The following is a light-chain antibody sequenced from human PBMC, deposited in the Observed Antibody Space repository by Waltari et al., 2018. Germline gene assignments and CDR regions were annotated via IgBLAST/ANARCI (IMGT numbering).Light chain of an antibody. CDR1: QSLFYTSNNKDY. CDR3: QEYYTDSLT. J-gene: IGKJ4*01. Sequence: IVMTQFPDSLAVSLGETATINCRSSQSLFYTSNNKDYLGWYQQKPGLPPKLLIYWASTRESWVPDRFSGSGSVTDFTLTISSLQAEDVAVYYCQEYYTDSLTFGGGTKVEIK. V-gene: IGKV4-1*01. CDR2: WAS.